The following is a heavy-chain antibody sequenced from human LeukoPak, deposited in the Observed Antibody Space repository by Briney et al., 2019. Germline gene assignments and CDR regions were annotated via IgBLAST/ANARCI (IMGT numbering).Heavy chain of an antibody. Sequence: ASVKVSCKASGYTFTSYAMHWVRQAPGQRLEWMGWINAGNGNTKYSQKFQGRVTITRDTSASTAYMELSSLGSEDTAVYYCARSTTVVTPGVVGYWGQGTLSPSPQ. V-gene: IGHV1-3*01. CDR2: INAGNGNT. CDR3: ARSTTVVTPGVVGY. D-gene: IGHD4-23*01. J-gene: IGHJ4*02. CDR1: GYTFTSYA.